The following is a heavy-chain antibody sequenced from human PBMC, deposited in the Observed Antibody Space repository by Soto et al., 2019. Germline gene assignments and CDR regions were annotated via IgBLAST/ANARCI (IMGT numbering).Heavy chain of an antibody. CDR3: ARNNAPGVGWFDP. V-gene: IGHV3-66*01. CDR1: GFTVSSSY. D-gene: IGHD3-10*01. J-gene: IGHJ5*02. Sequence: GGSLILSCAASGFTVSSSYMSWVRQAPGKGLEYVSVIFSDGTTYYADSVKGRFTISRDNSKNTLYLQMNSLRAEDTAVYYCARNNAPGVGWFDPWGQGTLVTVSS. CDR2: IFSDGTT.